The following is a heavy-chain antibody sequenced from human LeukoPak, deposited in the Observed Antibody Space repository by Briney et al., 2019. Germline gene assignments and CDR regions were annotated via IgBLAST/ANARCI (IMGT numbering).Heavy chain of an antibody. CDR3: ARAGRGGDNLTPFDS. D-gene: IGHD2-21*01. Sequence: PSETLSLTCTVSGGSISSYYWSWIRQPPGKGLEWIGYIYYSGSTNYYPSLKSRVTVSVDTSKNQFSLKLSSVTAADTAVYYCARAGRGGDNLTPFDSWGQGTLVTVSS. CDR1: GGSISSYY. CDR2: IYYSGST. V-gene: IGHV4-59*01. J-gene: IGHJ4*02.